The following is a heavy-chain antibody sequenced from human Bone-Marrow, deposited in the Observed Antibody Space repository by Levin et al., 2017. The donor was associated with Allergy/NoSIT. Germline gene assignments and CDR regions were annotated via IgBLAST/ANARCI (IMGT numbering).Heavy chain of an antibody. Sequence: SQTLSLTCAVNGESFSGYFWTWIRQSPGKGLEWIGQINLSGTTTYNPSFKSRVALSVDPTKKQFSLRLSALTAADTAVYFCARGGEVPSQYYFDYWGQGNLVTVSS. CDR3: ARGGEVPSQYYFDY. D-gene: IGHD1-1*01. CDR1: GESFSGYF. V-gene: IGHV4-34*01. J-gene: IGHJ4*02. CDR2: INLSGTT.